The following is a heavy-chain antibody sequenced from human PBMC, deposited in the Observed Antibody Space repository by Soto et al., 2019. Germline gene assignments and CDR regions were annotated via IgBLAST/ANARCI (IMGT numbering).Heavy chain of an antibody. CDR2: MGNDLVTK. J-gene: IGHJ6*02. V-gene: IGHV3-48*01. CDR3: TRDGGRAYEMDV. Sequence: EVQLVESGGALVQPGGSLRLSCEGSGFTFSGYSLNWVRQSPGKGLEWVSYMGNDLVTKFYADSMRGRLTXSRDXAKXXXXXXXXXXXXXXTAVYYCTRDGGRAYEMDVWGQGTTVTVSS. D-gene: IGHD2-8*01. CDR1: GFTFSGYS.